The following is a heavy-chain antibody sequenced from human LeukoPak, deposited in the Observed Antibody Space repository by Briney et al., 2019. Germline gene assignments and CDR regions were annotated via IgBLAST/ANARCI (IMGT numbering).Heavy chain of an antibody. V-gene: IGHV4-59*08. CDR3: AGHDRVVQRRAQPLYLGY. D-gene: IGHD2-21*01. CDR2: IYYSGST. Sequence: SETLSLTCTVCGGSISSYYWSWIRQPPGKGLEWIGYIYYSGSTNYNPSLKSRVTISVDTSKNQFSLKLSSVTAADTAVYYCAGHDRVVQRRAQPLYLGYWGQGTLVTVSS. CDR1: GGSISSYY. J-gene: IGHJ4*02.